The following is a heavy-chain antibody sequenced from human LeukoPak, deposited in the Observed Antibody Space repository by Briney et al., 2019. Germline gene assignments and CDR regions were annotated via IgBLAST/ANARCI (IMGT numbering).Heavy chain of an antibody. CDR2: IYSGGNT. CDR3: AKAPLGRCTGVICYYFDY. V-gene: IGHV3-66*01. Sequence: GESLRLSCAASGFTVSSNYMSWVRQAPGKGLECVSVIYSGGNTYYADSVKGRFTISRDNSKNTLYLQMNSLRAEDAAIYYCAKAPLGRCTGVICYYFDYWGQGTLVTVSS. J-gene: IGHJ4*02. D-gene: IGHD2-15*01. CDR1: GFTVSSNY.